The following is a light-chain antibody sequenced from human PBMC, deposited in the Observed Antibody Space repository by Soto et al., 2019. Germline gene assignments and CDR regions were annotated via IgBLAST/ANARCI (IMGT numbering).Light chain of an antibody. CDR2: EVT. Sequence: QSALTQPASVSGSPGQSITISCTGTSGDIGAHNYVSWYQQHPGKAPKLRIFEVTNRPSGVSDRFSGSKSGNTASLTISGLQAEEEAYYYCSSHTIRHTGVFVGGTKVTVL. V-gene: IGLV2-14*01. J-gene: IGLJ3*02. CDR1: SGDIGAHNY. CDR3: SSHTIRHTGV.